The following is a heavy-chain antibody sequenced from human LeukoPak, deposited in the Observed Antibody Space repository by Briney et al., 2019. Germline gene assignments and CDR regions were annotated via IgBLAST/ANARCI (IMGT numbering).Heavy chain of an antibody. J-gene: IGHJ6*03. CDR2: INHSGST. D-gene: IGHD3-10*01. Sequence: PSETLSLTCAVNGGSFSGYYWSWIRQPPGKGLEWIGEINHSGSTNYNPSLKSRVTISVDTSKNQFSLKLSSVTAADTAVYYCARLAYGSGSYSPLDYYYYMDVWGKGTTVTISS. CDR1: GGSFSGYY. CDR3: ARLAYGSGSYSPLDYYYYMDV. V-gene: IGHV4-34*01.